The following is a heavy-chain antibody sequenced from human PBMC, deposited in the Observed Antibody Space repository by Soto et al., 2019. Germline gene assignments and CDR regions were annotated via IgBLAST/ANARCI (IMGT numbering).Heavy chain of an antibody. J-gene: IGHJ4*02. CDR3: ALYGSGSYYPYYFDY. D-gene: IGHD3-10*01. V-gene: IGHV3-23*01. CDR1: GFTFSSYA. CDR2: ISGSGGST. Sequence: GGSLRLSCAASGFTFSSYAMSWVRQAPGKGLEWVSAISGSGGSTYYADSVKGRFTISRDNSKNTLYLQMNSLRAEDTAVYYCALYGSGSYYPYYFDYWGQGTLVTVSS.